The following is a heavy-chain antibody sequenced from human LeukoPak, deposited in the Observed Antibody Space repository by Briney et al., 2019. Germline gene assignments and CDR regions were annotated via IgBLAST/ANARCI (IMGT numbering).Heavy chain of an antibody. V-gene: IGHV3-74*01. CDR3: AGESIMRVGRQSDAFDI. D-gene: IGHD3-22*01. CDR1: GFTFSNYW. Sequence: GGSLRLSCAASGFTFSNYWMHWVRQAPGKGLVWVSRIKSDGSSISYADSVKGRFTISRDNAKNTLHLQMNSLRVEDTAVYYCAGESIMRVGRQSDAFDIWGQGTMVTVSS. CDR2: IKSDGSSI. J-gene: IGHJ3*02.